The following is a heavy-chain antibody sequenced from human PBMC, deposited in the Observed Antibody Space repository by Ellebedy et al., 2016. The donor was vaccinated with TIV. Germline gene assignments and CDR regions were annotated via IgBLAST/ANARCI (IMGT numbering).Heavy chain of an antibody. D-gene: IGHD1-26*01. CDR2: INGDGSNT. CDR3: ARDRGRPDAFDV. CDR1: GFTFGPFW. Sequence: PGGSLRLSCAASGFTFGPFWMHWVRQAPGKGLVWVSHINGDGSNTIYADSVKGRFTISRDNAKNTLYLQMNSLGAEDTAVYYCARDRGRPDAFDVWGQGTMVTVSS. J-gene: IGHJ3*01. V-gene: IGHV3-74*01.